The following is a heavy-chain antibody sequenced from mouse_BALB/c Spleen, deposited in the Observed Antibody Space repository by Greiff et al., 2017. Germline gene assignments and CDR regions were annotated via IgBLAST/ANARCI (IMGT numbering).Heavy chain of an antibody. D-gene: IGHD1-1*01. V-gene: IGHV1-85*01. CDR1: GYTFTSYD. J-gene: IGHJ4*01. CDR2: IFPGDGST. Sequence: LEESGAELVKPGASVKLSCKASGYTFTSYDINWVRQRPEQGLEWIGWIFPGDGSTKYNEKFKDKAILTVDKSSSTAYMQLSSLTSEDSAVYYCAIITTVAHYYAMDYWGQGTSVTVSS. CDR3: AIITTVAHYYAMDY.